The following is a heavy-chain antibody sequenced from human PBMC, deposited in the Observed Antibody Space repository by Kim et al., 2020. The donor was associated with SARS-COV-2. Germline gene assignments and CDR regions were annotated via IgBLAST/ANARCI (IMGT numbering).Heavy chain of an antibody. Sequence: SVKVSCKASGGTFSTLAISWVRQAPGQGLEWMGGIIPMFGTANYAQKSQDRFTITADESATTAYMELSGLRSEDTAVYYCAGDYHLLTDYSNHRYYGLDVWGQGTTVTVSS. CDR2: IIPMFGTA. CDR3: AGDYHLLTDYSNHRYYGLDV. D-gene: IGHD3-9*01. J-gene: IGHJ6*02. CDR1: GGTFSTLA. V-gene: IGHV1-69*13.